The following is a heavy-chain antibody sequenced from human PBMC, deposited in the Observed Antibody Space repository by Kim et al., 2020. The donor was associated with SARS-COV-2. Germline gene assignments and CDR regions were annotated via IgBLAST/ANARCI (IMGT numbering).Heavy chain of an antibody. CDR1: GFTFSSYE. CDR3: ARDQRVGATTDNA. Sequence: GGSLRLSCAASGFTFSSYEMNWVRQAPGKGLEWVSYISSSGSTIYYADSVKGRSTISRDNAKNSLYLQMNSLRAEDTAVYYCARDQRVGATTDNAWGQGTLVTVSS. D-gene: IGHD1-26*01. CDR2: ISSSGSTI. J-gene: IGHJ4*02. V-gene: IGHV3-48*03.